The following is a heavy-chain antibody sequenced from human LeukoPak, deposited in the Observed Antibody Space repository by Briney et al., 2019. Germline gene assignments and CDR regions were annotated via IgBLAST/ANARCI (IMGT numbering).Heavy chain of an antibody. CDR2: IYSGGST. Sequence: PGGSLRLSCVASGFTLTSGAMSWVRQAPGKGLEWVSVIYSGGSTYYADSVKGRFTISRDNSKNTLYLQMNSLRAEDTAVYYCARGTAMVTLSFGYWGQGTLVTVSS. V-gene: IGHV3-53*01. D-gene: IGHD5-18*01. J-gene: IGHJ4*02. CDR3: ARGTAMVTLSFGY. CDR1: GFTLTSGA.